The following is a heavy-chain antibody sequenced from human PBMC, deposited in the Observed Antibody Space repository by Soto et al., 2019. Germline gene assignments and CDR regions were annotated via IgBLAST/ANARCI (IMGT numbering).Heavy chain of an antibody. CDR3: AKDITNSWSFDF. J-gene: IGHJ4*02. D-gene: IGHD6-13*01. CDR2: IWYDGSNK. CDR1: GFTFSSYG. Sequence: WGSLRLSCSASGFTFSSYGMHWGRQAPGKGLEWVAVIWYDGSNKYYADSVKGRFTISRDNSKNTLYLQMNSLRAEDTALYYCAKDITNSWSFDFWGQGTLVTVSS. V-gene: IGHV3-30*02.